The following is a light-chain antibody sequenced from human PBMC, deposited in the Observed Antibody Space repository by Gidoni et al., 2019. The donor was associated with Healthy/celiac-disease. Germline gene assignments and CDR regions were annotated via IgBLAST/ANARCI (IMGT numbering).Light chain of an antibody. Sequence: DIRRTQSPSSLSASVGDRVTITCRASQSISSNLNWNQQKPGKAPKLLIYAASSLQSVVPSRFSGSGSGTDFTLTISSPQPEDFATHYCQQSYSTPPTFXQXTKVEIK. CDR3: QQSYSTPPT. J-gene: IGKJ1*01. CDR2: AAS. V-gene: IGKV1-39*01. CDR1: QSISSN.